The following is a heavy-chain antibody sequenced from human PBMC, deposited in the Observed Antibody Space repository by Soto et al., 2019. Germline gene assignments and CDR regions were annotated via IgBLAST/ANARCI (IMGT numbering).Heavy chain of an antibody. Sequence: ASVKVSCKTSGYIFSDYGVTWVRQAPGQGLEWMGWISGFNGYTKYQQKFQGRVTMTTDKYTATTHMELRSLQSDDTAVYYCARVTGHDDSPDYWGQGTQVTVSS. D-gene: IGHD4-17*01. J-gene: IGHJ4*02. CDR1: GYIFSDYG. CDR3: ARVTGHDDSPDY. V-gene: IGHV1-18*01. CDR2: ISGFNGYT.